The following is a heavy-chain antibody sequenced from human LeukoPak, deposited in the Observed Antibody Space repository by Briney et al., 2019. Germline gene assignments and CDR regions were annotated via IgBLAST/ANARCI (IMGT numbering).Heavy chain of an antibody. CDR2: IGTASDT. V-gene: IGHV3-13*01. CDR3: ARGPPRGKYYYMDV. J-gene: IGHJ6*03. Sequence: GGSLRLSCAASGFTFSSLDTHWVRQPTGQGLEWVSTIGTASDTYYPGSVEGRFTLSGDNAKNSLYLQMNSLTAGDTAVYYCARGPPRGKYYYMDVWGKGTTVTVSS. CDR1: GFTFSSLD. D-gene: IGHD1-1*01.